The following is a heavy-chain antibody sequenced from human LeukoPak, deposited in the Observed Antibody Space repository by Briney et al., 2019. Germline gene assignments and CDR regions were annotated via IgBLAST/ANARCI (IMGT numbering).Heavy chain of an antibody. CDR2: INHSGST. D-gene: IGHD6-13*01. V-gene: IGHV4-34*01. CDR3: ACTPGIAAAVSSWFDP. J-gene: IGHJ5*02. Sequence: KSSETLSLTCAVYGGSFSGYYWSWIRQPPGKGLEWIGEINHSGSTSYNPSLKSRVTISVDTSKNQFSLKLSSVTAADTAVYYCACTPGIAAAVSSWFDPWGQGTLVTVSS. CDR1: GGSFSGYY.